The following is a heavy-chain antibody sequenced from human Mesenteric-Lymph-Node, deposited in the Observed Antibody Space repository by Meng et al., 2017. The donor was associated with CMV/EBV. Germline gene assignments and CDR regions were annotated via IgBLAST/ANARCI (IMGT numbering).Heavy chain of an antibody. Sequence: ISYDINGMRKATGQGLEWMGWMNPDSGNTGYAQKFQGRVTMTRNTSISIAYMELSSLRSEDTAIYYCARGRGRYSGYDKGSYYFDSWGQGALVTVSS. CDR1: ISYD. D-gene: IGHD5-12*01. CDR2: MNPDSGNT. J-gene: IGHJ4*02. CDR3: ARGRGRYSGYDKGSYYFDS. V-gene: IGHV1-8*01.